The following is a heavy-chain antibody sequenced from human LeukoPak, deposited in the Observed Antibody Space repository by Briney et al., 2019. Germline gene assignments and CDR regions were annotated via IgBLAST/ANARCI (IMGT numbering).Heavy chain of an antibody. J-gene: IGHJ4*02. CDR2: IKQDGSER. D-gene: IGHD3-10*01. CDR1: GFTFSNYW. V-gene: IGHV3-7*04. Sequence: GGSLRLSCAASGFTFSNYWMTWVRQAPGKGLEWVANIKQDGSERDYVDSVKGRFTISRDDAKNSLYLQMNSLRAEDTAVYYCARGITMANWGQGTLVTVST. CDR3: ARGITMAN.